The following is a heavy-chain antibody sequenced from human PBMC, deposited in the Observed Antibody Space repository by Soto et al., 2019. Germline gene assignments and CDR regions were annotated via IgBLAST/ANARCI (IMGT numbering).Heavy chain of an antibody. J-gene: IGHJ6*02. Sequence: SETLSLTCTVSGGSISGGDDYWSWIRQHPGKGLEWIGYIYYSGSRYYNPSLESRASISVDKSKNQFSLKLSSVTAADTAVYYCAHSLRSSYYYGVDVWGQGTTVTVSS. CDR3: AHSLRSSYYYGVDV. CDR1: GGSISGGDDY. CDR2: IYYSGSR. D-gene: IGHD3-16*01. V-gene: IGHV4-31*03.